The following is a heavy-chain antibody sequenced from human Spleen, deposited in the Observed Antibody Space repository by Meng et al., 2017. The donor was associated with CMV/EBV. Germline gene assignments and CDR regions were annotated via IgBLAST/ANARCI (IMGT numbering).Heavy chain of an antibody. CDR3: ARGGYTSGSGWFDP. J-gene: IGHJ5*02. CDR2: IYSDGRT. D-gene: IGHD5-12*01. Sequence: SGDSISPGGFSWNWIRQHAEKGLEWIGYIYSDGRTYYNPSLKSRLTISLDTPQNQFSLNLISVTAADTAVYYCARGGYTSGSGWFDPWGQGTLVTVSS. CDR1: GDSISPGGFS. V-gene: IGHV4-31*02.